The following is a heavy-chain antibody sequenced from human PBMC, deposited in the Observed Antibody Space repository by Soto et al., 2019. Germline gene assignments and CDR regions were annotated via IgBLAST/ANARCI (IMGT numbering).Heavy chain of an antibody. V-gene: IGHV4-4*02. CDR2: IYHSGST. CDR1: GGSISSSNW. J-gene: IGHJ4*02. D-gene: IGHD6-19*01. CDR3: ARDGSYGSGWYGHY. Sequence: QVQLQESGPGLVKPSGTLSLTCAVSGGSISSSNWWSWVRQPPGTGLEWIGEIYHSGSTNYNPSLKSPVTITVDKSTTQFSRKLCSVTAADTAVYYWARDGSYGSGWYGHYWGQGTLVTFSS.